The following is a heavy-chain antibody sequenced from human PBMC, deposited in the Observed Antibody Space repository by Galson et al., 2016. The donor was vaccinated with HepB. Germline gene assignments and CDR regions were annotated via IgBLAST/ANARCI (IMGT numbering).Heavy chain of an antibody. J-gene: IGHJ4*02. CDR2: ISTTGSTT. D-gene: IGHD1-26*01. CDR3: AKSSSGATPRPNFDY. V-gene: IGHV3-23*01. Sequence: SLRLSCAASGFTISNYVMTWVRQAPGMGLEWVSGISTTGSTTYYADSVKGRFTISRDNSKNTLYLQMSGLRADDTAVYYCAKSSSGATPRPNFDYWGQGTLVTVSS. CDR1: GFTISNYV.